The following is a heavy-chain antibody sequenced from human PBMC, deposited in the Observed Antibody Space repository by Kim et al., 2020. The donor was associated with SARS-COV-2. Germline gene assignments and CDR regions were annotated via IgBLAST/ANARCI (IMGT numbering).Heavy chain of an antibody. CDR3: ARDQRMTDTADALDI. CDR1: GLSVSGH. D-gene: IGHD2-21*02. CDR2: IDGAGSI. Sequence: GGSLRLSCIASGLSVSGHMTWVRQAPGKGPEWVSIIDGAGSIYYADSVKGRFTISRDRTKNTLYLQMNTLRAEDTAVYYCARDQRMTDTADALDIWGQGTTVTVSS. V-gene: IGHV3-53*01. J-gene: IGHJ3*02.